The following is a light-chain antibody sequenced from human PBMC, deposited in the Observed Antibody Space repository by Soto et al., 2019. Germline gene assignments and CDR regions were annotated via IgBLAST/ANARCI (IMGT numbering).Light chain of an antibody. CDR3: SSYAASNNFVV. J-gene: IGLJ2*01. Sequence: QSALTQPPSASGSPGQSVTISCTGTSSDVGGYNYVSWYQHHPGKAPKLMIYEVSKRPSGVPDRFSGSKSGNTASLTVSGLQAEDEADYYCSSYAASNNFVVFGGGTKLTVL. CDR2: EVS. V-gene: IGLV2-8*01. CDR1: SSDVGGYNY.